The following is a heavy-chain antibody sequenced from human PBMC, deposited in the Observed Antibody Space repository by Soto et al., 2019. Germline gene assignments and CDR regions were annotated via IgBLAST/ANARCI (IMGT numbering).Heavy chain of an antibody. Sequence: QMQLVQSGPEVKKPGTSVKVSCKASGFTFTSSAMQWVRQARGQRLEWIGWIVVGSGNTNYAQKFQERVTITRDMSTSTAYMELSSLRSEDTAVYXXXXXXXXXXXXXEDFDYWGQGTLVTVSS. J-gene: IGHJ4*02. CDR3: XXXXXXXXXXXEDFDY. V-gene: IGHV1-58*02. CDR2: IVVGSGNT. CDR1: GFTFTSSA.